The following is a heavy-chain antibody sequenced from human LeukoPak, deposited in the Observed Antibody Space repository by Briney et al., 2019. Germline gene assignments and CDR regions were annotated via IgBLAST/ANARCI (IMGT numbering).Heavy chain of an antibody. CDR1: GFTVSSNY. Sequence: GGSLRLSCAASGFTVSSNYMSWVRQAPGKELEWVSVIYTGGSTYHADSVKGRFTISRENSKNTLYLQMNSLRAEDTAVYYCARDLSSGYYGYWGQGTLVTVSS. D-gene: IGHD3-22*01. V-gene: IGHV3-66*01. CDR3: ARDLSSGYYGY. CDR2: IYTGGST. J-gene: IGHJ4*02.